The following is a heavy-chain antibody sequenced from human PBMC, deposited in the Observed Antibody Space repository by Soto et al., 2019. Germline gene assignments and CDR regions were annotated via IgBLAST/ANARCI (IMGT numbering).Heavy chain of an antibody. J-gene: IGHJ6*02. Sequence: QVQLVQSGAEVKKPGSSVKVSCKASGGTFSSYAISWVRQAPGQGLEWMGGIIPISDTTNYAQKFQGRVTITADESTSTACMELSSLRSEDTAVYYCARSQGSSTSLEFYYYSYYGMDVWGQGTTVTVSS. V-gene: IGHV1-69*01. CDR3: ARSQGSSTSLEFYYYSYYGMDV. D-gene: IGHD2-2*01. CDR1: GGTFSSYA. CDR2: IIPISDTT.